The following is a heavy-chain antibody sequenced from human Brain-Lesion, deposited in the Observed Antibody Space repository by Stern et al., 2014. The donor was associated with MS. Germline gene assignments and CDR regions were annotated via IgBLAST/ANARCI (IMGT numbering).Heavy chain of an antibody. Sequence: QVQLQESGPGLVKPSQTLSLTCNVSGGSISSGSDYWSWLRQPVGKGLQWIGRIPPSGSAYYTPSLKSRVTISTDTSKNQFSLELTSAPAADTAIYYCASGYRIFDYWGQGILVTVSS. J-gene: IGHJ4*02. D-gene: IGHD5-18*01. CDR1: GGSISSGSDY. CDR2: IPPSGSA. V-gene: IGHV4-61*02. CDR3: ASGYRIFDY.